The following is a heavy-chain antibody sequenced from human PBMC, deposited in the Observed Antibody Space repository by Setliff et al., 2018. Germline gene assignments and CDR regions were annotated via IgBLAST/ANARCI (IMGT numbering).Heavy chain of an antibody. CDR2: IHISGST. V-gene: IGHV4-59*12. J-gene: IGHJ5*02. Sequence: PSETLSLTCTVSGGSISSYYWSWIRQPPGKGLERIGYIHISGSTNYNPSLKSRVTISVDTSKNQFSLKLSSVTAADTAVYYCARGAGWWDLWGQGTLVTVSS. CDR3: ARGAGWWDL. CDR1: GGSISSYY.